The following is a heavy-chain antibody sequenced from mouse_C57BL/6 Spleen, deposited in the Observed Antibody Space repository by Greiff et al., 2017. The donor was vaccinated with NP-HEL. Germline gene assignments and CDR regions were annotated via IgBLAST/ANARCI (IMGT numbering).Heavy chain of an antibody. J-gene: IGHJ3*01. CDR3: AAEAAQATWFAY. CDR2: IYPGDGDT. CDR1: GYAFSSSW. Sequence: VQLVESGPELVKPGASVKISCKASGYAFSSSWMNWVKQRPGKGLEWIGRIYPGDGDTNYNGKFKGKATLTADKSSSTAYMQLSSLTSEDSAVYFCAAEAAQATWFAYWGQGTLVTVSA. D-gene: IGHD3-2*02. V-gene: IGHV1-82*01.